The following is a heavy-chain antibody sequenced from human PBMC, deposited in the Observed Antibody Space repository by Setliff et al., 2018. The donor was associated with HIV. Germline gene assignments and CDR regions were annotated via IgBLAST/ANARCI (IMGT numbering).Heavy chain of an antibody. CDR1: GESFSGYY. CDR2: INHRGST. V-gene: IGHV4-34*01. J-gene: IGHJ4*02. CDR3: ARCRGTLYYFDY. D-gene: IGHD1-1*01. Sequence: SETLSLTCAVYGESFSGYYWSWIRQPPGKGLEWIGEINHRGSTNYNPSLKSRVSISVDTSKNQFSLKLSPVTAADTAVYYCARCRGTLYYFDYWGQGTLVTVSS.